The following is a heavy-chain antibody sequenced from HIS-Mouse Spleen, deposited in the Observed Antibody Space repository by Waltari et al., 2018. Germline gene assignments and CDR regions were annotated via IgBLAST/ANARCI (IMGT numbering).Heavy chain of an antibody. CDR2: IYYSGST. D-gene: IGHD6-13*01. J-gene: IGHJ2*01. CDR3: AREIPYSSSWYDWYFDL. Sequence: QLQLQESGPGLVKPSETLSLTVTVPGGSISSSSYYWVWIRQPPGKGLEWIGSIYYSGSTYYNPSLKSRVTISVDTSKNQFSLKLSSVTAADTAVYYCAREIPYSSSWYDWYFDLWGRGTLVTVSS. V-gene: IGHV4-39*07. CDR1: GGSISSSSYY.